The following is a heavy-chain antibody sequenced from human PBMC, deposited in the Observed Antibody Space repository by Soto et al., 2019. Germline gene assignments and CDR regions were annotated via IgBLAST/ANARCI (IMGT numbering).Heavy chain of an antibody. V-gene: IGHV3-7*03. CDR3: ARELAAAGTRYCDY. D-gene: IGHD6-13*01. CDR1: GFTFSSYW. CDR2: IKQDGSEK. J-gene: IGHJ4*02. Sequence: GGSLRLSCAASGFTFSSYWMSWVRQAPGKGLEWVANIKQDGSEKYYVDSVKGRFTISRDNAKNSLYLQMNSLRAEDTAVYYCARELAAAGTRYCDYWGQGTLGTVAS.